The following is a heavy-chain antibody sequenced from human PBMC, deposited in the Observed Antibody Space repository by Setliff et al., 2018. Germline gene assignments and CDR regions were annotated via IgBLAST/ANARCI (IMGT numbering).Heavy chain of an antibody. D-gene: IGHD3-10*02. J-gene: IGHJ4*02. Sequence: GASVKVSCKASGYTFTSYGISWVRQAPGQGLEWMGWISAYNGNTNYAQKLQGRVTMTTDTSTSTAYMELRSLRSDDTAVYCCARDLGGLHLTMYHFDYWGQGTLVTVSS. CDR2: ISAYNGNT. CDR3: ARDLGGLHLTMYHFDY. V-gene: IGHV1-18*01. CDR1: GYTFTSYG.